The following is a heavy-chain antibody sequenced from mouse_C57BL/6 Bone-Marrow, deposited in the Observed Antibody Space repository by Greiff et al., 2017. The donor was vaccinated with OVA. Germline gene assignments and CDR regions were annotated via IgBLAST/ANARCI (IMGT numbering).Heavy chain of an antibody. V-gene: IGHV1-76*01. CDR2: LYPGSGNT. Sequence: VQLQQSGAELVRPGASVKLSCKASGYTFTDYYINWVKQRPGQGLEWIARLYPGSGNTYYNEKFKGKATLTAEKSSSTAYMQLSSLTSEDSAVYFCAREKVYDRYFDVWGTGTTVTVSS. J-gene: IGHJ1*03. CDR3: AREKVYDRYFDV. CDR1: GYTFTDYY. D-gene: IGHD2-12*01.